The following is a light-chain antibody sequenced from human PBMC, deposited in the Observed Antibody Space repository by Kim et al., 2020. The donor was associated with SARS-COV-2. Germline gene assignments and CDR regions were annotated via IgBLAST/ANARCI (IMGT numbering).Light chain of an antibody. CDR2: SNN. J-gene: IGLJ1*01. CDR3: QSYDRRLSSYV. Sequence: RFTISCTGSGSNTGEGYDVHWYQQLPGKAPKFPIYSNNNRPSGVPDRFSAAKTGTSASLAITGLQAEDEAAYYCQSYDRRLSSYVFGTGTKVTVL. V-gene: IGLV1-40*01. CDR1: GSNTGEGYD.